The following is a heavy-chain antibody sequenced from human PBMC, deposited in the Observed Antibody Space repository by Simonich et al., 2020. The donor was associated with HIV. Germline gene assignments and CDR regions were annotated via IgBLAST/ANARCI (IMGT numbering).Heavy chain of an antibody. V-gene: IGHV1-18*01. D-gene: IGHD1-26*01. CDR2: ISAYNGNT. J-gene: IGHJ4*02. Sequence: QVQLVQSGAEVKKPGASVKVSCKTSGYTFASFFISRVSQAPGQGLEWKGWISAYNGNTNYAQNLQGRVTMTTDTSTSTAYMELRSLRSDDTAVYYCARLIVGATYFDYWGQGTLVTVSS. CDR3: ARLIVGATYFDY. CDR1: GYTFASFF.